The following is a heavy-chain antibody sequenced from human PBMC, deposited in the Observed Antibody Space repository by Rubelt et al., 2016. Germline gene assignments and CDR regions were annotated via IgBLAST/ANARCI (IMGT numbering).Heavy chain of an antibody. D-gene: IGHD1-26*01. Sequence: QLVESGGGLVQPGRSLRLSCTASGFAFNDYAMHWVRQAPGKGLEWVSGISWNSGSMAYADSVKGRFTISRDNARSSLHLQMNSLRAEDTAVYYCARETSYYYVENWGQGTLVSVSS. CDR1: GFAFNDYA. CDR2: ISWNSGSM. CDR3: ARETSYYYVEN. J-gene: IGHJ4*02. V-gene: IGHV3-9*01.